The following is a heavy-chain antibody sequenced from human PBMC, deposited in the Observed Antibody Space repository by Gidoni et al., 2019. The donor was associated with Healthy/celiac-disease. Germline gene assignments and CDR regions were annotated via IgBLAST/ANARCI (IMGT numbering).Heavy chain of an antibody. Sequence: QVQLVQSGAEVTKPGSSVKVSCKASGGTFSSYAISWVRQAPGQGLEWMGGIIPIFGTANYAQKFQGRVTITADKSTSTAYMELSSLRSEDTAVYYCARDNDFWSGYYNSVWFDPWGQGTLVTVSS. CDR1: GGTFSSYA. V-gene: IGHV1-69*06. CDR2: IIPIFGTA. J-gene: IGHJ5*02. CDR3: ARDNDFWSGYYNSVWFDP. D-gene: IGHD3-3*01.